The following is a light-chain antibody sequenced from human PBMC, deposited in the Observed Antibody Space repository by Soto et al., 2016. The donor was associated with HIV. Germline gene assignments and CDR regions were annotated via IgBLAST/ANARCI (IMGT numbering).Light chain of an antibody. Sequence: AIQMTQSPSSLSASLGDRVTITCRASQGIKNELGWYQQKPGKAPKLLIYATSSLGGGVPSRFSGSGSGTDFTLTISSLQPEDSASYFXLQDYDRPYTFGRGTKPGDQT. CDR2: ATS. J-gene: IGKJ2*01. CDR3: LQDYDRPYT. V-gene: IGKV1-6*01. CDR1: QGIKNE.